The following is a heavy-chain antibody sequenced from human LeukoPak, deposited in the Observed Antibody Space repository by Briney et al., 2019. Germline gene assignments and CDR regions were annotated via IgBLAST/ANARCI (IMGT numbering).Heavy chain of an antibody. D-gene: IGHD3-22*01. V-gene: IGHV4-38-2*02. CDR3: ATTSYYYDSSTYYPDY. J-gene: IGHJ4*02. CDR1: GNSISSGYY. Sequence: SETLSLTCTVSGNSISSGYYWGWIRQPPGKGLEWIGSIYHSGSTYSNPSLKSRVTISVDTSKNQFSLKLSSVTAADTAVYYCATTSYYYDSSTYYPDYWGQGTLVTVSS. CDR2: IYHSGST.